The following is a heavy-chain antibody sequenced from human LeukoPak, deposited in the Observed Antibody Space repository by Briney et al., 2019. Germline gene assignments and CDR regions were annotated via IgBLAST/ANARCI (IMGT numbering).Heavy chain of an antibody. V-gene: IGHV1-2*02. CDR2: ISPDSGGT. D-gene: IGHD5-12*01. CDR3: TREARAGNWFDP. Sequence: ASVKVSCKASGYTFNDYYIHWVRQAPGQGLEWMGWISPDSGGTKYAQKFQGRVTMTRDTSIRTVYMELSRLTYDDTAVFYCTREARAGNWFDPWGQGTLVTVSS. CDR1: GYTFNDYY. J-gene: IGHJ5*02.